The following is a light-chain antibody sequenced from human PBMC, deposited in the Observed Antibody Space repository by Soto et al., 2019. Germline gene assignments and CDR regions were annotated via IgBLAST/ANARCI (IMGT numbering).Light chain of an antibody. J-gene: IGLJ1*01. CDR2: SNN. CDR1: SXNIGSNT. Sequence: SVLTQPPSASGTPGQRVTISCSGRSXNIGSNTVNWYQQLPGRAPKLLIYSNNQRPSGVPDRFSGSKSGTSATLGITGFQTGDEADYYCGSWDSSLSAYVFGTGTKVTVL. CDR3: GSWDSSLSAYV. V-gene: IGLV1-44*01.